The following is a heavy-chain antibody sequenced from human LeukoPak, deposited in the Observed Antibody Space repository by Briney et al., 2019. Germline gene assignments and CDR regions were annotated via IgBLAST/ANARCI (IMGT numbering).Heavy chain of an antibody. CDR2: IYYSGST. V-gene: IGHV4-39*01. CDR1: GGSISTRSSY. D-gene: IGHD1-26*01. CDR3: ARQGIVGATWWFDP. J-gene: IGHJ5*02. Sequence: PSETLSLTCTVSGGSISTRSSYWGWIRQSPGRGLEWIATIYYSGSTYYNPSLKSRVTISVDTSKNQFSLKLSSVTAADTALYYCARQGIVGATWWFDPWGQGTLVTVSS.